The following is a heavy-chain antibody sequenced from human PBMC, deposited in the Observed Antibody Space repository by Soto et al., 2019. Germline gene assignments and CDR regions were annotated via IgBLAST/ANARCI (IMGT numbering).Heavy chain of an antibody. D-gene: IGHD3-16*01. J-gene: IGHJ4*01. Sequence: VQLQESGPGLVKPSGTLSLTCAVSGASISSGNWWSWVRQSPGKGLEWIGEIYHSGSTNHNPSLKRRVIISLDKSRNQFSLKLSSVTAAATAVYFCASHRGNTFGPYDDWGQGTQVTVSS. CDR2: IYHSGST. V-gene: IGHV4-4*02. CDR3: ASHRGNTFGPYDD. CDR1: GASISSGNW.